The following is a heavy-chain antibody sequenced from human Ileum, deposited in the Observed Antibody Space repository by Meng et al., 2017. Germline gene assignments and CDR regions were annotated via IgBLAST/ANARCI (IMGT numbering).Heavy chain of an antibody. CDR3: ARERIRELGLFDS. CDR1: GDSIGNSKW. D-gene: IGHD3-10*01. J-gene: IGHJ4*02. V-gene: IGHV4-4*02. CDR2: ISNSGKT. Sequence: QLPLQASGPGLVQPSGTLSLACAVSGDSIGNSKWWSWLRQPPGKGLEWIGEISNSGKTVYSPSLKSRVRISLDKSNNQFSLTLNSVTAADTAMYYCARERIRELGLFDSWGQGTLVTVSS.